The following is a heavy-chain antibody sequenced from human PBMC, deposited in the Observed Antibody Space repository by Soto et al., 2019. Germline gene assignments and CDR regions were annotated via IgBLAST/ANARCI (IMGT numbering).Heavy chain of an antibody. CDR1: GGSISNYY. Sequence: PSETLSLTCTVSGGSISNYYWSWIRQPPGKGLEWIGYIYYSGIANYNPSLKSRVTISVDTSKNQFSLKLSSVTAADTAMYYCARETTGGDWLEPWGQGTLVTVSS. V-gene: IGHV4-59*01. D-gene: IGHD4-4*01. CDR3: ARETTGGDWLEP. J-gene: IGHJ5*02. CDR2: IYYSGIA.